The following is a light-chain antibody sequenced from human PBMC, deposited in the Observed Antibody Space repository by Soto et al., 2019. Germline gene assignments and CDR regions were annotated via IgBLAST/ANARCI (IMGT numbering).Light chain of an antibody. Sequence: DIQITQNPSSLSASVGDRVTITCQASQDISNYLNWYQQKPGKAPKLLIYDASNLETGVPSRFSGSGSGTDFTFTISSLQPEDIATYYCQQYDNLPLTFGGGTKADI. J-gene: IGKJ4*01. CDR2: DAS. CDR1: QDISNY. CDR3: QQYDNLPLT. V-gene: IGKV1-33*01.